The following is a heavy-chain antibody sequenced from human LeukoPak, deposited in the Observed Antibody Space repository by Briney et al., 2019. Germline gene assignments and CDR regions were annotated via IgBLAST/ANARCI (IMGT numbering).Heavy chain of an antibody. Sequence: ASVKVSCKASGYTFTSYDINWVRQATGQGLEWMGGMNPNSGNTGYAQKFQGRVTTTRNTSISTAYMELSSLRSVDTAVYYCARGMGYDFWSGYYAYYYYGMDVWGQGPTVTVSS. CDR3: ARGMGYDFWSGYYAYYYYGMDV. CDR1: GYTFTSYD. J-gene: IGHJ6*02. CDR2: MNPNSGNT. D-gene: IGHD3-3*01. V-gene: IGHV1-8*01.